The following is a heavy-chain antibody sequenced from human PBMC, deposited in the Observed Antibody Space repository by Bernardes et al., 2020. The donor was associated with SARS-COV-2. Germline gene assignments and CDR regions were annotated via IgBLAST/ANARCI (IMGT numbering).Heavy chain of an antibody. CDR1: GFTFSSYS. CDR3: ARDLIGGYCSSTSCYLLRHPGGGDAFDI. CDR2: ISSSSSTI. D-gene: IGHD2-2*01. V-gene: IGHV3-48*04. J-gene: IGHJ3*02. Sequence: GGSLRLSCAASGFTFSSYSMNWVRQAPGKGLEWVSYISSSSSTIYYADSVKGRFTISRDNAKNSLYLQMNSLRAEDTAVYYCARDLIGGYCSSTSCYLLRHPGGGDAFDIWGQGTMVTVSS.